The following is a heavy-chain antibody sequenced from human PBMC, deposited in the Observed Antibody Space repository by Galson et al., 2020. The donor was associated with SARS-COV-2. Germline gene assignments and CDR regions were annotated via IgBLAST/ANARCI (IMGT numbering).Heavy chain of an antibody. CDR2: ISAYNGNA. D-gene: IGHD6-6*01. V-gene: IGHV1-18*01. CDR1: GYTFTNYG. CDR3: AREPPGAIAARPGHYFDY. Sequence: ASVKVSCKASGYTFTNYGISWVRQAPGQGPEWMGWISAYNGNALYAQNLQDRVTMTTDTSTSIAYMELRSLRSDDTAVYYCAREPPGAIAARPGHYFDYWGQGTLVTVSS. J-gene: IGHJ4*02.